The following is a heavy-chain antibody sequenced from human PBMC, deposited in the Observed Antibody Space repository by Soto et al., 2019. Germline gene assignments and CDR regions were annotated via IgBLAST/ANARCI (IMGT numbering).Heavy chain of an antibody. V-gene: IGHV3-11*06. CDR1: GFTFSDYY. J-gene: IGHJ4*02. Sequence: GGSPRLSCAASGFTFSDYYMSWIRQAPGKGLEWVSYISSSSSYTNYADSVKGRFTISRDNSKNTLYLQMSSLRTEDTAVYYCASPGYYFCDNSYVEYFDSWGQGTLGTVSS. CDR3: ASPGYYFCDNSYVEYFDS. D-gene: IGHD3-3*01. CDR2: ISSSSSYT.